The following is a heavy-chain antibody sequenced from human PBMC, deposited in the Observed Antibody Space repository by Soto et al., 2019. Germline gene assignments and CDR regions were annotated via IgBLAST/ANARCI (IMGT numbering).Heavy chain of an antibody. Sequence: QVQLVQSGAEVKKPGCSVKVSCKASGGTFSSSAISWVRQAPGHGLEWMGGIIPIFGTANYAQKFQGRVTITADESTSTAYMELSSLRSEDTAVYYCASPTPYSSSWYYFDYWGQGTLVTVSS. CDR1: GGTFSSSA. D-gene: IGHD6-13*01. CDR2: IIPIFGTA. V-gene: IGHV1-69*01. J-gene: IGHJ4*02. CDR3: ASPTPYSSSWYYFDY.